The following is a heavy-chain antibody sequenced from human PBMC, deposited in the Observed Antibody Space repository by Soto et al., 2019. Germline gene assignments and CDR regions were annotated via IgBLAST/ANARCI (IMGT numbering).Heavy chain of an antibody. CDR2: IYYSGST. Sequence: SETLSLTCTVSGGSISSGGYYWSWIRQHPGKGLEWIGYIYYSGSTYYNPSLKSRVTISVDTPKNQFSLKLSSVTAADTAVYYCARAPVLRFLEWLSVYFDYWGQGTLVTVSS. CDR1: GGSISSGGYY. CDR3: ARAPVLRFLEWLSVYFDY. D-gene: IGHD3-3*01. J-gene: IGHJ4*02. V-gene: IGHV4-31*03.